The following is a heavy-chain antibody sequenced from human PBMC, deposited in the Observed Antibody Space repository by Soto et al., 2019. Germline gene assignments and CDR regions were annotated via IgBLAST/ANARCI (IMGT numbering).Heavy chain of an antibody. V-gene: IGHV3-21*01. J-gene: IGHJ4*02. D-gene: IGHD3-22*01. Sequence: GGSLRLSCATSGFTFSTFGMHWVRQAPGKGLEWVSYISSGGTYINYADSVKGRFTVSRDNAKNSLYLQMNSLRAEDTAVYYCARDHDYYDSSGPLDYWGQGTLVTVSS. CDR1: GFTFSTFG. CDR3: ARDHDYYDSSGPLDY. CDR2: ISSGGTYI.